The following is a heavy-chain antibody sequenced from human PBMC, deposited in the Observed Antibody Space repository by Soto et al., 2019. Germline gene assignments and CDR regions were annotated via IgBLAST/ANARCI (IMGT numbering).Heavy chain of an antibody. CDR3: ARGGIVVVPAAIYYFDY. D-gene: IGHD2-2*01. CDR2: INPSGGST. J-gene: IGHJ4*02. V-gene: IGHV1-46*03. CDR1: GYTFTSYY. Sequence: ASVKVSCKASGYTFTSYYMHWVRQAPGQGLEWMGIINPSGGSTSYAQKFQGRVTMTRDTSTSTVYMELSSLRSEDTAVYYCARGGIVVVPAAIYYFDYWGQGTLVTVSS.